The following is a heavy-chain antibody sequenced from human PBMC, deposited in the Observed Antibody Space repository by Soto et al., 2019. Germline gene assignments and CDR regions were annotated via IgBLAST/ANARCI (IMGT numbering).Heavy chain of an antibody. Sequence: QVQLVQSGAEVKKPGASVKLSCKASGYTFKTYGITWVRQAPGHGLEWVGWISAYDGHTSYAQNVQDRVTMTIDISTTTAYMDLRSLRSDDSAVYYCARGQGEYCSGGSFYANYYYSGLDVWGQGTTVTVSS. D-gene: IGHD2-15*01. CDR2: ISAYDGHT. J-gene: IGHJ6*02. V-gene: IGHV1-18*01. CDR1: GYTFKTYG. CDR3: ARGQGEYCSGGSFYANYYYSGLDV.